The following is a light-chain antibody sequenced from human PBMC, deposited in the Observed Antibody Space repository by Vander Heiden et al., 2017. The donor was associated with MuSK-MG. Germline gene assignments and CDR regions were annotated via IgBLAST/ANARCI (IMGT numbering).Light chain of an antibody. Sequence: QSALTQPASVSGSPGQSITIACTGTSSDGGGYNYVSWYQHHPGKAPKLMIFDVSNRPSGISNRFSGSKSGNTASLTISGLQAEDEADYYCSSYTSSSTLAVFGTGTKVTVL. J-gene: IGLJ1*01. CDR1: SSDGGGYNY. V-gene: IGLV2-14*03. CDR3: SSYTSSSTLAV. CDR2: DVS.